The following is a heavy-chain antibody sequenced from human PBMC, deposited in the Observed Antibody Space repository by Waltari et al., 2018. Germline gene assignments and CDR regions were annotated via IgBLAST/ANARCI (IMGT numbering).Heavy chain of an antibody. CDR3: AREVDYIWGSYRKGGWFDP. D-gene: IGHD3-16*02. CDR2: INHSGST. J-gene: IGHJ5*02. CDR1: GGSFSGYH. Sequence: QVQLQQWGAGLLKPSETLSLTCAVYGGSFSGYHWSWIRQPPGKGLEWIGEINHSGSTNYNPSLKSRVTISVDTSKTQFSLKLSSVTAADTAVYYCAREVDYIWGSYRKGGWFDPWGQGTLVTVSS. V-gene: IGHV4-34*01.